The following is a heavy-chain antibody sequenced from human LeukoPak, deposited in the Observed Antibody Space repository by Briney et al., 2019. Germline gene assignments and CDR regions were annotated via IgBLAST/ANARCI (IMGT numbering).Heavy chain of an antibody. CDR1: GGSISSSSYY. Sequence: SETLSLTCTVSGGSISSSSYYWGWIRQPPGKGLEWIGSIYYSGSTYYNPSLKSRVAISVDTSKNQFSLKLSSVTAADTAVYYCARGGEPTGEQKKRRNWFDPWGQGTLVTVSS. CDR2: IYYSGST. V-gene: IGHV4-39*07. J-gene: IGHJ5*02. CDR3: ARGGEPTGEQKKRRNWFDP. D-gene: IGHD1/OR15-1a*01.